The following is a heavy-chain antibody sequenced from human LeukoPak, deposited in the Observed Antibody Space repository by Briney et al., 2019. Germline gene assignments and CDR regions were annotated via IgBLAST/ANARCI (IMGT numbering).Heavy chain of an antibody. CDR3: ARGKSGGWLQLLDY. J-gene: IGHJ4*02. D-gene: IGHD5-24*01. V-gene: IGHV1-8*01. Sequence: ASVKVSCKASGYTFSSYDINWVRQASGQGLEWLGWMNPNSGNIGYAQKFQGRITMTRNTSVSTGYMELSSLSSEDTAVYYCARGKSGGWLQLLDYWGQGSLVTVSS. CDR1: GYTFSSYD. CDR2: MNPNSGNI.